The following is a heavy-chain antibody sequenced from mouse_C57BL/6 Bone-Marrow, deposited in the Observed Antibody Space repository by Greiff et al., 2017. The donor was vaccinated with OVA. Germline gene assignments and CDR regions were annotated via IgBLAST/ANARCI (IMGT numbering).Heavy chain of an antibody. J-gene: IGHJ2*01. CDR3: TSYGNFDY. CDR2: IDPENGDT. D-gene: IGHD2-1*01. Sequence: EVMLVESGAELVRPGASVKLSCTASGFNIKDDYMHWVKQRPEQGLEWIGWIDPENGDTEYASKFQGKATITADTSSNTANLQLSSLTSEDTAVYYCTSYGNFDYWGQGTTLTVAS. CDR1: GFNIKDDY. V-gene: IGHV14-4*01.